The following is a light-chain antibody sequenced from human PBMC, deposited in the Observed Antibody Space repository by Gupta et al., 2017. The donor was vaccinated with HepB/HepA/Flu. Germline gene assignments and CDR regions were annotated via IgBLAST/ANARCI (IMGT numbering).Light chain of an antibody. V-gene: IGKV3-15*01. Sequence: EIVLTHAPPNLPVSPGERATLSCTVSQTVSSNLAGYQQKPGQAPRLLIYASSTRATGVPARFSGGGSGTEFTLTIISLQSEDFAVYYCQHYYGWPPRLTFGGGTKVDIK. CDR3: QHYYGWPPRLT. CDR2: ASS. CDR1: QTVSSN. J-gene: IGKJ4*01.